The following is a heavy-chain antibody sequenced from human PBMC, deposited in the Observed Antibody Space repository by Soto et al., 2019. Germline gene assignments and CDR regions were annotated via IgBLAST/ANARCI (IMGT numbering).Heavy chain of an antibody. CDR2: ISYDGSNK. D-gene: IGHD2-15*01. V-gene: IGHV3-30*18. Sequence: QVQLVESVGGVVPPGRSLRLSCAASGFTFSSYGMHWVRQAPGKGLEWVAVISYDGSNKYYADSVHGRFTISRDNSKNTLYLQMHSLRAEDTAVYYCAKETYSGPLDYWGQGTLVTVSS. CDR1: GFTFSSYG. J-gene: IGHJ4*02. CDR3: AKETYSGPLDY.